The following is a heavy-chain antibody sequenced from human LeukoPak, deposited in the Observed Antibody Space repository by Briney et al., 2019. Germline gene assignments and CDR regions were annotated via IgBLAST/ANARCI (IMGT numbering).Heavy chain of an antibody. V-gene: IGHV1-18*01. Sequence: GASVKVSCKASGYTFTSYGISWVRQAPGQGLEWMGWISAYNGNTNYAQKLQGRVTMTTDTSTSTAYMELRSLRSDDTAVYYCARDHFMITFGGVIVMFDYWGQGTLVTVSS. CDR1: GYTFTSYG. CDR3: ARDHFMITFGGVIVMFDY. CDR2: ISAYNGNT. D-gene: IGHD3-16*02. J-gene: IGHJ4*02.